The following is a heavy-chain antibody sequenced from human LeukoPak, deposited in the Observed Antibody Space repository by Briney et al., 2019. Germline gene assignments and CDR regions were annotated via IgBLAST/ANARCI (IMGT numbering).Heavy chain of an antibody. CDR2: IYYSGST. V-gene: IGHV4-39*02. D-gene: IGHD4-17*01. J-gene: IGHJ5*02. CDR3: ARDYGVTTFRVFNWFDP. Sequence: KPSETLSLTCTVSGGSISSSSYYWGWIRQPPGKGLEWIGSIYYSGSTYYNPSLKSRVTISVDTSKNQFSLKLSSVTAADTAVYYCARDYGVTTFRVFNWFDPWGQGTLVTVSS. CDR1: GGSISSSSYY.